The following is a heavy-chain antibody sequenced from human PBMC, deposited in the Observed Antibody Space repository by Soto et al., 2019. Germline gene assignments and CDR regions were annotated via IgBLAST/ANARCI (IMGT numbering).Heavy chain of an antibody. CDR1: EFTFSDYY. CDR2: ISSSGSTI. Sequence: GGSRRLSCAASEFTFSDYYMSWIRQAPGKGLEWVSYISSSGSTIYYADSVKGRFTISRDNAKNSLYLQMNSLRAEDTAVYYCARPDHVAAAVDYWGQGTLVTVSS. CDR3: ARPDHVAAAVDY. D-gene: IGHD6-13*01. V-gene: IGHV3-11*01. J-gene: IGHJ4*02.